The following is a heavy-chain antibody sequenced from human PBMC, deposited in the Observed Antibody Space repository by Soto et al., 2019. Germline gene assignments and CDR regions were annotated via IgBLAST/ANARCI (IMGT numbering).Heavy chain of an antibody. CDR2: IYHSGST. CDR3: AREVHDDDSSGYYYLDY. D-gene: IGHD3-22*01. J-gene: IGHJ4*02. V-gene: IGHV4-38-2*02. CDR1: GYSISSGYY. Sequence: SETLSLTCAVSGYSISSGYYWGWIRQPPGKGLEWIGSIYHSGSTYYNPSLKSRVTISVDTSKNQFSLKLSSVTAADTAVYYCAREVHDDDSSGYYYLDYWGQGTLFTVSS.